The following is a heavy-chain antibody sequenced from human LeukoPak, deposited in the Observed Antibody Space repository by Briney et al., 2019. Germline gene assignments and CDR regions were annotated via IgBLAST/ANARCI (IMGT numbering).Heavy chain of an antibody. Sequence: SETLSLTCTVSGGSISSYYWSWIRQPPGKGLEWIGYIYYSGSTNYNPSLKSRVTISVDTSKNQFSLKLSSVTAADTAVYYCARAGTQWLVPAGFDPWGQGTLVTVSS. CDR1: GGSISSYY. CDR2: IYYSGST. CDR3: ARAGTQWLVPAGFDP. D-gene: IGHD6-19*01. J-gene: IGHJ5*02. V-gene: IGHV4-59*01.